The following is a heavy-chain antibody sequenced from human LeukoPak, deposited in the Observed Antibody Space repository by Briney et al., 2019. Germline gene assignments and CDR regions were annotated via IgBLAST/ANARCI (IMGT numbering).Heavy chain of an antibody. D-gene: IGHD3-3*01. J-gene: IGHJ6*03. CDR3: ARGMFGVVSKIDYYYYYMDV. CDR2: ISAGNGNT. Sequence: ASVKVSCKASGGTFSSYAISWVRQAPGQGLEWMGWISAGNGNTNYAQKFQGRVTMTAETSTSTAYMELRSLRSDDTAVYYCARGMFGVVSKIDYYYYYMDVWGKGTTVTVSS. V-gene: IGHV1-18*01. CDR1: GGTFSSYA.